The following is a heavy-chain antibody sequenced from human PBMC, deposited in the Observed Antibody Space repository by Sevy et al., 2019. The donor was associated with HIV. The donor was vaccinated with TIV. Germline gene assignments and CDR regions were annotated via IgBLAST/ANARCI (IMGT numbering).Heavy chain of an antibody. CDR3: ARDRPCGGDCYFLDS. V-gene: IGHV1-69*13. Sequence: ASVKVSCKASGGTFNNYGINRVRQAPGQGLQWMGGILPLSGLVNYAQNLQGRVAITADESTRTVYMELSSLRFEDTAVYYCARDRPCGGDCYFLDSWGRGALVTVSS. CDR2: ILPLSGLV. D-gene: IGHD2-21*01. J-gene: IGHJ4*02. CDR1: GGTFNNYG.